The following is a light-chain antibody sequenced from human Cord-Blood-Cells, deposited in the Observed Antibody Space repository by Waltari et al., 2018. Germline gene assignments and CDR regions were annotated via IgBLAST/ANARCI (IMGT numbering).Light chain of an antibody. CDR1: QGASSSY. V-gene: IGKV3-20*01. J-gene: IGKJ4*02. Sequence: VLTQTPGTLSLSPGERATLPSRASQGASSSYLAWYQQKPGQAPRLPIYGASSRATGIPDRFSGSGSGTYFTRTISTLEPEDSGVYFCTQYGSSPPLTFGGGTKVAIK. CDR2: GAS. CDR3: TQYGSSPPLT.